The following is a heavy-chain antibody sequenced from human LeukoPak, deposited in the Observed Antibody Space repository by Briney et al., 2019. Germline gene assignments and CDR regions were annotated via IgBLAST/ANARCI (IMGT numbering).Heavy chain of an antibody. CDR2: ISGSGDST. D-gene: IGHD3-22*01. V-gene: IGHV3-23*01. CDR1: EFTFSSYA. Sequence: GGSLRLSCAASEFTFSSYAMSWVRQVPGKGLEWVSAISGSGDSTYYADSVKGRFPISRDNSKNTLYLHMNSLRAEDTAVYYCAKESGYDSSGYFDSWGQGTLVTVSS. CDR3: AKESGYDSSGYFDS. J-gene: IGHJ4*02.